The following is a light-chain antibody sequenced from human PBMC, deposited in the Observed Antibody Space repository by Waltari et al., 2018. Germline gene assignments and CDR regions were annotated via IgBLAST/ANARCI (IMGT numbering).Light chain of an antibody. CDR3: SLYYGDARWV. J-gene: IGLJ3*02. CDR2: DTD. CDR1: TGLVPTKYH. V-gene: IGLV7-43*01. Sequence: VLTQEPSLTVSPGGTVTLTCDSTTGLVPTKYHPNWFQQKPGQSPRTLIYDTDRKHALTPARFSGSLLGGKAALTLSNVQPEDEADYYCSLYYGDARWVFGGGTKLTVL.